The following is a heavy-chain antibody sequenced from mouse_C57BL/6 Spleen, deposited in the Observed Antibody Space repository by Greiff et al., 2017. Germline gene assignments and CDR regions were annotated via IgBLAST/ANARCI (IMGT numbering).Heavy chain of an antibody. CDR3: ASRLLRYRAMDY. CDR2: INPNNGGT. J-gene: IGHJ4*01. CDR1: GYTFTDYY. V-gene: IGHV1-26*01. D-gene: IGHD1-1*01. Sequence: VQLQQSGPELVKPGASVKISCKASGYTFTDYYMNWVKQSHGKSLEWIGDINPNNGGTSYNQKFKGKATLTVDKSSSTAYMELRSLTSEDSAVYYCASRLLRYRAMDYWGQGTSVTVSS.